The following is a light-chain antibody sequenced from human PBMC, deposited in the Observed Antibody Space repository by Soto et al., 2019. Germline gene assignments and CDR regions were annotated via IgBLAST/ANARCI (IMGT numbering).Light chain of an antibody. CDR3: QQYKSFSLT. V-gene: IGKV1-5*03. Sequence: DIQMTQSPSTLSASIGDRVTITCRASQSVDSWLAWYQQEPGKAPKLLIYKTSNLESGVPSRFSGSGSGTEFSLTISSLQPDDFATYYCQQYKSFSLTFAGGTKVDIK. CDR2: KTS. CDR1: QSVDSW. J-gene: IGKJ4*01.